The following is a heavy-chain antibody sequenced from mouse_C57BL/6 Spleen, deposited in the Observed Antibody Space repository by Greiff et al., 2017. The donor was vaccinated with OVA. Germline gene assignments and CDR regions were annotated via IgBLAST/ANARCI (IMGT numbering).Heavy chain of an antibody. V-gene: IGHV5-12*01. Sequence: EVKLMESGGGLVQPGGSLKLSCAASGFTFSDYYMYWVRQTPEKRLEWVAYISNGGGSTYYPDTVKGRFTISRDNAKNTLYLQMSRLKSEDTAMYYCAASMAYWGQGTLVTVSA. D-gene: IGHD2-3*01. CDR2: ISNGGGST. CDR3: AASMAY. J-gene: IGHJ3*01. CDR1: GFTFSDYY.